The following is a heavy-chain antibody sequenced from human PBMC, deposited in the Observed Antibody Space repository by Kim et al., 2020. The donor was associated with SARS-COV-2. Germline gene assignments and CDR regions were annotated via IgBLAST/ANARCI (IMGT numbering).Heavy chain of an antibody. J-gene: IGHJ6*02. D-gene: IGHD3-10*02. V-gene: IGHV4-59*01. Sequence: SGSTNDNPSLKGRVTISVDTSKNQFSLKLNSMTAADTGVYYCARVFRGMDVWGQGTTVIVSS. CDR3: ARVFRGMDV. CDR2: SGST.